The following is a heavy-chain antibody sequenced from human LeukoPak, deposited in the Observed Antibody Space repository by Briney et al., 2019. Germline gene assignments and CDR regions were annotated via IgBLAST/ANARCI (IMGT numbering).Heavy chain of an antibody. CDR2: IFYSGDT. Sequence: PSETLSLTCAVYGGSFSGYYWSWIRQPPGKGLEWIGFIFYSGDTNYNPSLKRRVTFSVDTSKNQFSLKLISVTAADTAVYYCARGGGNYDILTGYSWASPSNFHYWGQGTLVTVSS. J-gene: IGHJ4*02. D-gene: IGHD3-9*01. CDR3: ARGGGNYDILTGYSWASPSNFHY. V-gene: IGHV4-59*01. CDR1: GGSFSGYY.